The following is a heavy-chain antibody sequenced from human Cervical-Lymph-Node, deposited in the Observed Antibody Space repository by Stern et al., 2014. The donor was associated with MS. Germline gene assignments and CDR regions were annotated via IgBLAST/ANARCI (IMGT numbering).Heavy chain of an antibody. Sequence: VQLVESGAELIRPGESLKISCKGSGFKFSIYWIAWVRQMPGKGLEWMGIIYPGDSATRYSPPFQGQVTMSADKSPSTAYLQWSSLNASDTAMYFCARQTTAWASDVWGQGTLVTVSS. CDR3: ARQTTAWASDV. CDR1: GFKFSIYW. D-gene: IGHD1-14*01. J-gene: IGHJ4*02. CDR2: IYPGDSAT. V-gene: IGHV5-51*01.